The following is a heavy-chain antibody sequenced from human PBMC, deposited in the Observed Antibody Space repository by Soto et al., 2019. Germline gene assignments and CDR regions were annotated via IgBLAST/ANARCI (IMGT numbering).Heavy chain of an antibody. CDR2: IHYSGST. V-gene: IGHV4-39*01. CDR3: ARGYDILTGRLDY. CDR1: GGSISSSSFY. J-gene: IGHJ4*02. Sequence: PSETLSLTCTVSGGSISSSSFYWGWIRQPPGKGLEWIGIIHYSGSTYYNPSLKSRVTISVDTSKSQFSLNLNSVTAADTAVYYCARGYDILTGRLDYWGPGTLVTVSS. D-gene: IGHD3-9*01.